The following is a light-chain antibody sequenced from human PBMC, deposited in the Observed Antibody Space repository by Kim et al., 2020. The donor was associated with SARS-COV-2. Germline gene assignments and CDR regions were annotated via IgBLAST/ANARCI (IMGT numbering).Light chain of an antibody. V-gene: IGKV3-20*01. Sequence: SPGERATLSCRASQSVSRSSLAWYQQKPGQAPRLLIYGASSRATGIPDRFSGSGSGTDFTLTISRLEPEDFAVYYCQQYGSSPRTFGQGTKVDIK. J-gene: IGKJ1*01. CDR1: QSVSRSS. CDR3: QQYGSSPRT. CDR2: GAS.